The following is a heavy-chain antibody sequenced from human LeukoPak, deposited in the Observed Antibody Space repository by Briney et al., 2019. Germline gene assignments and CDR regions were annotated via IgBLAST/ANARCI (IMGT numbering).Heavy chain of an antibody. CDR2: INHSGST. CDR3: ARGDRPVVPAAIFWFDP. D-gene: IGHD2-2*01. J-gene: IGHJ5*02. V-gene: IGHV4-34*01. CDR1: GGSFSGYY. Sequence: SETLSLTCAVYGGSFSGYYWSWIRQPPGKGLEWIGEINHSGSTNYNPSLKSRVTISVDTSKNQFSLKLSSVTAADTAVYYCARGDRPVVPAAIFWFDPWGQGTLVTVSS.